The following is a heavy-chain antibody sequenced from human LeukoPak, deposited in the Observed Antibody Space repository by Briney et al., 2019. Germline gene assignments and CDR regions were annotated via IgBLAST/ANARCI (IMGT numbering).Heavy chain of an antibody. V-gene: IGHV4-34*01. CDR2: INHSGST. J-gene: IGHJ3*02. CDR1: GGSFSSYY. Sequence: PSETLSLTCAVFGGSFSSYYWSWIRQPPGKGLEWIGEINHSGSTNYNPSLKSRVTISVDTSKNQFSLKLSSVTAADTAVYYCARVTADAFDIWGQGTMVTVSS. CDR3: ARVTADAFDI.